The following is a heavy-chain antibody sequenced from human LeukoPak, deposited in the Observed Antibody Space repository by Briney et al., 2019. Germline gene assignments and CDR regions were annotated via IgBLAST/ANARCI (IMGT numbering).Heavy chain of an antibody. CDR3: ARVNFDWNYYYYYGMDV. CDR2: IYYSGST. D-gene: IGHD3-9*01. CDR1: GGSISSYY. V-gene: IGHV4-59*01. Sequence: SETLSLTGTVSGGSISSYYWSWIRQPPGKGLEWIGYIYYSGSTNYNPSLKSRVTISVDTSKNQFSLRLSSVTAADTAVYYCARVNFDWNYYYYYGMDVWGQGTTVTVSS. J-gene: IGHJ6*02.